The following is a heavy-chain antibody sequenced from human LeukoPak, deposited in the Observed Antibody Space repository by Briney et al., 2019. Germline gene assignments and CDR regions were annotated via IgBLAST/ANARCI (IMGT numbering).Heavy chain of an antibody. CDR1: GGSISSYY. CDR2: IYYSGST. CDR3: AREGSFEEIGAFEI. J-gene: IGHJ3*02. Sequence: SETLSLTCTVSGGSISSYYWSWIRQPPGKGLEWIGYIYYSGSTNYNPSLKSRVTISVDTSKNQFSLRLSSVTAADTAVYFCAREGSFEEIGAFEIWGQGTMVTVSS. V-gene: IGHV4-59*01.